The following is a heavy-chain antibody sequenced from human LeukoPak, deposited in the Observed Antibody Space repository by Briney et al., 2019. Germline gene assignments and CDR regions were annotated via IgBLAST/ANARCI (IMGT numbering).Heavy chain of an antibody. CDR1: GFTFTNYA. D-gene: IGHD6-13*01. J-gene: IGHJ4*02. CDR3: AKDFYSSSWYYDY. Sequence: RGSLRLSCAASGFTFTNYAMSWVRQAPGKGLEWVSAISGSGGSTYYTDSVKGRFTFSRDNSKSTLYLQMNSLRAEDTAVYYCAKDFYSSSWYYDYWGQGTLVSVSS. V-gene: IGHV3-23*01. CDR2: ISGSGGST.